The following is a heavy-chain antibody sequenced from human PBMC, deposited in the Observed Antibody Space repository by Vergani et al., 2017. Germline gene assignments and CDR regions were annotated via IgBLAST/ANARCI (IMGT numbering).Heavy chain of an antibody. V-gene: IGHV3-49*04. D-gene: IGHD5-18*01. CDR2: IRSKAYGGTT. CDR1: GFTFGDYA. J-gene: IGHJ5*02. Sequence: EVQLVESGGGLVQPGRSLRLSCTASGFTFGDYAMSWVRQAPGKGLEWVGFIRSKAYGGTTEYAASVKGRFTISRDDSKSIAYLQMNSLKTEDTAVYYCARVLSGGGYSYGYGSLGHFDPWGQGTLVTVSA. CDR3: ARVLSGGGYSYGYGSLGHFDP.